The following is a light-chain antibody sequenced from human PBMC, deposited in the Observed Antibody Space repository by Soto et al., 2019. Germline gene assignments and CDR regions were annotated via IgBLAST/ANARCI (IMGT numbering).Light chain of an antibody. V-gene: IGKV1-27*01. CDR3: QKYSSVPV. CDR1: QGIRNY. CDR2: AAS. Sequence: DIQMTQSPTSLSASVGDRVTITCRASQGIRNYVAWYQQIPGKAPKLLIYAASTLQSGVPSRFSGSGSATDVTLTINGLQPEDVATYSCQKYSSVPVFGPGTKVEIK. J-gene: IGKJ3*01.